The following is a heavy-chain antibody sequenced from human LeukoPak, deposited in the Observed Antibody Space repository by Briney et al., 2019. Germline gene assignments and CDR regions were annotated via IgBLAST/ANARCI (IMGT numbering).Heavy chain of an antibody. J-gene: IGHJ5*02. V-gene: IGHV4-39*07. CDR3: ARGRVLLWFGELLMSWFDP. CDR2: IYYSGST. D-gene: IGHD3-10*01. CDR1: GGSISSSSYY. Sequence: PSETLSLTCTVSGGSISSSSYYWGWIRQPPGKGLEWIGSIYYSGSTYYNPSLKSRVTISVDTSKNQFSLKLSSVTAADTAVYYCARGRVLLWFGELLMSWFDPWGQGTLVTVSS.